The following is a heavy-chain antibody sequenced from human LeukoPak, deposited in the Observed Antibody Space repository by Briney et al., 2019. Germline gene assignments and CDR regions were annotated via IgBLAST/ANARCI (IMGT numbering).Heavy chain of an antibody. CDR2: IYYSGST. CDR3: ARVDWNFIY. V-gene: IGHV4-61*01. CDR1: GGSISSGSYY. D-gene: IGHD1-1*01. J-gene: IGHJ4*02. Sequence: SQTLSLTCTVSGGSISSGSYYWSWIRQPPGKGLEWIGYIYYSGSTNYNPSIKSRVTISVDTSKNQFSLKLSSVTAADTAVYYCARVDWNFIYWGQGTLVTVSS.